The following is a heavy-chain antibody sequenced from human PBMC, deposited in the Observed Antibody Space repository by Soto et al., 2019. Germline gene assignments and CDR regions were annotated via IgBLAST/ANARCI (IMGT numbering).Heavy chain of an antibody. Sequence: GGSLRLSCAASGFTVSSNYMSWVRQAPGKGLEWVSVIYSGGSTHYADSVKGRFTISRDNSKNTLYLQMNSLRAEDTAVYYCARLRQLLDYGMDVWGQGTTVTVSS. V-gene: IGHV3-53*01. CDR3: ARLRQLLDYGMDV. J-gene: IGHJ6*02. CDR2: IYSGGST. D-gene: IGHD2-2*01. CDR1: GFTVSSNY.